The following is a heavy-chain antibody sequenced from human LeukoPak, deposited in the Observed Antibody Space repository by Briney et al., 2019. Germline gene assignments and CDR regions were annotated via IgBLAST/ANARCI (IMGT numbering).Heavy chain of an antibody. CDR1: GGSISSSSYY. D-gene: IGHD6-13*01. CDR2: IYYSGST. J-gene: IGHJ5*02. CDR3: ARHLGAAAEEEAGWFDP. Sequence: PSETLSLTCTVSGGSISSSSYYWGWIRQPPGKGLEWIGSIYYSGSTYYNPSLKSRVTISVDTSKNQFSLKLSSVTAADTAVYYCARHLGAAAEEEAGWFDPWGQGTLVTVSS. V-gene: IGHV4-39*01.